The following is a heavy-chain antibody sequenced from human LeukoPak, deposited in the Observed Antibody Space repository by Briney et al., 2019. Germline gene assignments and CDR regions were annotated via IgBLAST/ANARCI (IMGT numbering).Heavy chain of an antibody. V-gene: IGHV4-39*01. CDR1: GGSINSSSYY. Sequence: PSETLSLTYTVSGGSINSSSYYWGWIRQPPGKGLEWIGSIYYSGSTYYNPSLKSRVTISVDTSKNQFSLKLSSVTAADTAVYYCARLPYSSGEEPFDYWGQGTLVTVSS. D-gene: IGHD6-19*01. CDR2: IYYSGST. CDR3: ARLPYSSGEEPFDY. J-gene: IGHJ4*02.